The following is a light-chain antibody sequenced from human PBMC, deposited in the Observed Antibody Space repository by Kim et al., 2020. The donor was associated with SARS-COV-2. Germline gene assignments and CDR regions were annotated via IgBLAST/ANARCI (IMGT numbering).Light chain of an antibody. CDR1: QGISNY. CDR3: QKYSTAPWT. Sequence: ASVGDRVTITCRSSQGISNYLVWYQQKPGKVPKVLIYPASTLQSGVPSRFSGSGSGTEFTLTISSLQPEDAATYYCQKYSTAPWTFGQGTKVDIK. J-gene: IGKJ1*01. V-gene: IGKV1-27*01. CDR2: PAS.